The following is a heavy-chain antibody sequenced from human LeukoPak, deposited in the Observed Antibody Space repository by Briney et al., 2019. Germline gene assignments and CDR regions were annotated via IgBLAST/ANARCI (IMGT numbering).Heavy chain of an antibody. J-gene: IGHJ5*02. CDR1: GGTFSSYA. Sequence: GASVKVSCTASGGTFSSYAISWVRQAPGQGLEWMGRIIPILGIANYAQKFQGRVTITADKSTSTAYMELSSLRSEDTAVYYCARLVYGDYGEYNWFDPWGQGTLVTVSS. V-gene: IGHV1-69*04. CDR2: IIPILGIA. CDR3: ARLVYGDYGEYNWFDP. D-gene: IGHD4-17*01.